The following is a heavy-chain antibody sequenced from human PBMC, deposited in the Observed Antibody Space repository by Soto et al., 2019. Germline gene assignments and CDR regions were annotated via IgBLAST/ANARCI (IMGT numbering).Heavy chain of an antibody. CDR1: GYSFTSYW. D-gene: IGHD6-19*01. J-gene: IGHJ6*02. Sequence: GESLKISCKGSGYSFTSYWIGWVRQMPGKGLEWMGIIYPGDSDTRYSPSFQGQVTISADKSISTAYLQWSSLKASDTAMYYCARVSGWRYYYYYGMDVWGQGTTVTVSS. CDR3: ARVSGWRYYYYYGMDV. V-gene: IGHV5-51*01. CDR2: IYPGDSDT.